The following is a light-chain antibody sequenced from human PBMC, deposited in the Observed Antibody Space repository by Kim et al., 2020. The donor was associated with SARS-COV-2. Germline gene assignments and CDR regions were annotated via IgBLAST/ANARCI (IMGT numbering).Light chain of an antibody. CDR1: QSISSY. CDR2: AAS. Sequence: ASVGDRVTITCRASQSISSYLNWYQQKPGKAPKLLIYAASSLQSGVPSRFSGSGSGTDFTLTISSLQPEDFATYFCLQHNSYPITFGQGTRLEIK. CDR3: LQHNSYPIT. J-gene: IGKJ5*01. V-gene: IGKV1-39*01.